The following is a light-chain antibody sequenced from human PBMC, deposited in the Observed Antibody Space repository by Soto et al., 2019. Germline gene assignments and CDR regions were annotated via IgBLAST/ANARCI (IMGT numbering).Light chain of an antibody. CDR2: DAS. V-gene: IGKV1-5*01. J-gene: IGKJ1*01. CDR1: RSVDLW. Sequence: DNQMTQSPSTLSASVGDRVTISCRASRSVDLWLAWYPQTPGKAPKLLIYDASSLQSGVPSRFSSSGAGTDCTRSISSQQPEDVAAHYCRQLNSYTRTFGQGTKVDIK. CDR3: RQLNSYTRT.